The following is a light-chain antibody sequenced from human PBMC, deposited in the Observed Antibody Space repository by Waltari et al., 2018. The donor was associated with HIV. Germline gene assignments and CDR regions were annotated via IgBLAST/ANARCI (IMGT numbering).Light chain of an antibody. Sequence: VLTQSPGTLSSSPGETVTLSCRASQPVASDYVAWYQQRPGQTPRLLIYGASHRATGVAAKFSGGGSGTDFTLVISGLDLEDSAVYYCQQYGDSPPFAFGQGTKVEVK. CDR2: GAS. CDR3: QQYGDSPPFA. CDR1: QPVASDY. J-gene: IGKJ2*01. V-gene: IGKV3-20*01.